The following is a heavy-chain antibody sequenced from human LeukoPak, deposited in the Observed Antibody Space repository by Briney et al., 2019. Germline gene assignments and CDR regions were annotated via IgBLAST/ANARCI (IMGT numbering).Heavy chain of an antibody. J-gene: IGHJ6*02. D-gene: IGHD6-6*01. CDR2: IYYSGRT. CDR3: ARGAARSHYYGMDV. CDR1: GGSISSYY. Sequence: SETLSLTCTVSGGSISSYYWSWIRQPPGKGLEWIGYIYYSGRTKYNPSLKSRVTISVDTSKNQFSLKLSSVTAADTAVYYCARGAARSHYYGMDVWGQGTTVTVSS. V-gene: IGHV4-59*08.